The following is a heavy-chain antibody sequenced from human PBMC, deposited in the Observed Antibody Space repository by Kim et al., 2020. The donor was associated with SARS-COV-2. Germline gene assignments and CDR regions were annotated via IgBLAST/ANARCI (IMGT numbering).Heavy chain of an antibody. Sequence: GGSLRLSCAASGFTFSTYWMSWVRQVPGKGLEWVANINEDGSERYYVDSLRGRFTISIDNAKNSLHLQMNILRAEDTAMYYCARISNSAGGAFDIWGQGKMVTVSS. CDR2: INEDGSER. V-gene: IGHV3-7*01. D-gene: IGHD3-10*01. CDR3: ARISNSAGGAFDI. CDR1: GFTFSTYW. J-gene: IGHJ3*02.